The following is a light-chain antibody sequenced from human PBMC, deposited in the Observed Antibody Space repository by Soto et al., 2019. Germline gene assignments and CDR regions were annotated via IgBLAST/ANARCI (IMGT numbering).Light chain of an antibody. CDR2: WAS. CDR3: QQYYSSPFT. Sequence: DIVMTQSPDSLAVSLGERANINCKSSQSVLYSSNDKNYLAWYQQKAGQPPKLLIYWASTRYSGVPDRFSGSGSGTDFTLTISSLQAEDVAVYHCQQYYSSPFTCGGGTKVEIK. CDR1: QSVLYSSNDKNY. J-gene: IGKJ4*01. V-gene: IGKV4-1*01.